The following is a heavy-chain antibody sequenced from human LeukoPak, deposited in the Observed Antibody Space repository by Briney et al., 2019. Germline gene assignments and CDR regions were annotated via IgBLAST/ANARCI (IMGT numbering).Heavy chain of an antibody. Sequence: GASVKVSCKASGYIFTGYYMHWVRQAPGQGLEWMGWINPNSGGTNYAQKFQGRVTMTRDTSISTAYMELSRLRSDDTAVYYCARALVVAATYYFDYWGQGTLVTVSS. V-gene: IGHV1-2*02. CDR1: GYIFTGYY. D-gene: IGHD2-15*01. J-gene: IGHJ4*02. CDR2: INPNSGGT. CDR3: ARALVVAATYYFDY.